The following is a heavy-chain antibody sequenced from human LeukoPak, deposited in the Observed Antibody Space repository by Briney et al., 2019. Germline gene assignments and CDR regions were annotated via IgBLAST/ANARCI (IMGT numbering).Heavy chain of an antibody. CDR2: IYSAGNT. CDR1: GFSVSSDY. D-gene: IGHD5-24*01. J-gene: IGHJ4*02. CDR3: ARALSEWRQSDY. V-gene: IGHV3-66*01. Sequence: GGSLRLSCVTSGFSVSSDYMSWVRQAPGKGLEWVSLIYSAGNTYYVDSVKGRFTISRDNSKNTLYLQMNSLRQEDTAVYYCARALSEWRQSDYWGQGTLVTVSS.